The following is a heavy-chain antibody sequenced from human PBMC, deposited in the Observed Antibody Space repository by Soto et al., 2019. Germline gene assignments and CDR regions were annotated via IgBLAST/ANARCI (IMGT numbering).Heavy chain of an antibody. V-gene: IGHV5-51*01. CDR2: IYPGDSDT. CDR3: ARIGPSGWSNFDY. Sequence: PGESLKISCNGSGYSFTNYWIGWVRQKPGKGLEWMGIIYPGDSDTKYSPSFQGQVTISAGKSITTAYLQWSSLKASDTAMYYCARIGPSGWSNFDYWGQGTLVTVYS. J-gene: IGHJ4*02. CDR1: GYSFTNYW. D-gene: IGHD6-19*01.